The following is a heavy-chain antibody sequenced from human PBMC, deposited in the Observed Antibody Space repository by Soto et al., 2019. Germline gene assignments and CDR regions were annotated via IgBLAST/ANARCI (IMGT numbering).Heavy chain of an antibody. CDR1: GGSISSYY. J-gene: IGHJ4*02. D-gene: IGHD2-2*01. Sequence: SETLSLTCTVSGGSISSYYWSWIRQPPGKGLEWIGYIYYSGSTNYNPSLKSRVTISVDTSKNQFSLKLSSVTAADMAGYYCARGQTAAIDYWGQGTLVTVSS. CDR2: IYYSGST. CDR3: ARGQTAAIDY. V-gene: IGHV4-59*08.